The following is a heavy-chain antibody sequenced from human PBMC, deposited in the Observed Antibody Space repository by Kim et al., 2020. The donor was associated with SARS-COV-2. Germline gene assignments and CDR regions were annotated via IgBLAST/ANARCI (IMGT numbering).Heavy chain of an antibody. CDR3: ARGVVVIAHPFDY. J-gene: IGHJ4*02. D-gene: IGHD3-22*01. Sequence: YAQTFHGRVTITADKSTSTAYMELSSLGSEDTAVYYCARGVVVIAHPFDYWGQGTLVTVSS. V-gene: IGHV1-69*04.